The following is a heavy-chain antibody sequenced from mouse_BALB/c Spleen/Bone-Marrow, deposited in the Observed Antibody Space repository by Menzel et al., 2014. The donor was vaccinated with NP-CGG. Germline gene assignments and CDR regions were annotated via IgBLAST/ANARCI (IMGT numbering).Heavy chain of an antibody. CDR2: IYPGDGDT. D-gene: IGHD2-12*01. CDR1: GYTFTSYW. Sequence: QVQLQQSGAELARPGASVKLSCKASGYTFTSYWMQWVKQRPGQGLEWIGAIYPGDGDTRYTQKFKGKATLTADKSSSTAYMQLSSWASEDSAVYYCARRRREYYFDYWGQGTTLTVSS. V-gene: IGHV1-87*01. CDR3: ARRRREYYFDY. J-gene: IGHJ2*01.